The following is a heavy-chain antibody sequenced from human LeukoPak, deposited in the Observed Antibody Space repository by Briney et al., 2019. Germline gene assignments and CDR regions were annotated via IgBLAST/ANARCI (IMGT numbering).Heavy chain of an antibody. D-gene: IGHD3-22*01. Sequence: GGSLRLSCAASGFIVTNVRMNWVRQAPGKGLEWVSSISSSSSYIYYADSVKGRFTISRDNAKNSLYLQMNSLRAEDTAVYYCARDRATYDSSGSLDYWGQGTLVTVSS. CDR1: GFIVTNVR. CDR3: ARDRATYDSSGSLDY. V-gene: IGHV3-21*01. J-gene: IGHJ4*02. CDR2: ISSSSSYI.